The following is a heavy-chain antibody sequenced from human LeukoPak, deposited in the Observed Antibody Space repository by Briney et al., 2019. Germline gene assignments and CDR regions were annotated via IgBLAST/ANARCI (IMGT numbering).Heavy chain of an antibody. J-gene: IGHJ4*02. Sequence: GGSLRLSCAASGFTFSSYAMHWVRQAPGKGLEWVAVISYDGSNKYYADSVKGRFTISRDNSKNTLYLQMNSLRAEDTAVYYCARERGSKHYDFWGQGTLATVSS. CDR2: ISYDGSNK. V-gene: IGHV3-30-3*01. D-gene: IGHD3-16*01. CDR1: GFTFSSYA. CDR3: ARERGSKHYDF.